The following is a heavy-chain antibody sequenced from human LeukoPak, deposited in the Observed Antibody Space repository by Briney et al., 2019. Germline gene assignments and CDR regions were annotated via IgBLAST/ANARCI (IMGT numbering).Heavy chain of an antibody. CDR2: IYYSGST. Sequence: SETLSLTCTVSGGSISSGGYYWSWIRQHPGKGLEWIGYIYYSGSTYYNPSLKSRVTISVDTSKNQFSLKLSSVTAADTAVYYCAREVLGYCSSTSCWYYFDYWGQGTLVTVSP. CDR1: GGSISSGGYY. V-gene: IGHV4-31*03. D-gene: IGHD2-2*01. CDR3: AREVLGYCSSTSCWYYFDY. J-gene: IGHJ4*02.